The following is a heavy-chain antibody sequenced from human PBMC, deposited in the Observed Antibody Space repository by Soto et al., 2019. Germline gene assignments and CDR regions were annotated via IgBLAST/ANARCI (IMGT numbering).Heavy chain of an antibody. CDR1: GFTFSSYA. J-gene: IGHJ4*02. D-gene: IGHD1-26*01. CDR3: ARGVGATNFDY. V-gene: IGHV3-30-3*01. Sequence: LRLSCAASGFTFSSYAMHWVRQAPGKGLEWVAVISYDGSNKYYADSVKGRFTISRDNSKNTLYLQMNSLRAEDTAVYYCARGVGATNFDYWGQGTLVTVSS. CDR2: ISYDGSNK.